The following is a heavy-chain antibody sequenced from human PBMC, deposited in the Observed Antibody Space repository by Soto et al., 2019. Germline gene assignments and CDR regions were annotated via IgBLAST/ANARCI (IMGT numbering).Heavy chain of an antibody. D-gene: IGHD3-22*01. CDR1: GFTFSSYS. CDR3: ARVGDDSSGYSYR. J-gene: IGHJ5*02. V-gene: IGHV3-21*01. Sequence: EVQLVESGGGLVKPGGSLRLSCAASGFTFSSYSMNWVRQAPGKGLEWVSSISSSSSYIYYADSVKGRFTISRDNAKNSLYLQMNSLRAEDTAVYYCARVGDDSSGYSYRWGQGTLVTVSS. CDR2: ISSSSSYI.